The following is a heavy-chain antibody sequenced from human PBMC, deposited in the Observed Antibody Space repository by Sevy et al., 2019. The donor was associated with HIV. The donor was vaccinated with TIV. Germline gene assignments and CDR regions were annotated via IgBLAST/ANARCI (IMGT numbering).Heavy chain of an antibody. J-gene: IGHJ6*02. CDR2: IYGGGNT. Sequence: GGSLRLSCAVSGFIVSSNYMTWVRQAPGKGLEWFSVIYGGGNTFYADSVRDRFTISRDNSKNKLYLQMNSLRAEDTAVYYCARGMILEGSWYGMDVWGLGTTVTVSS. D-gene: IGHD3-3*01. CDR1: GFIVSSNY. CDR3: ARGMILEGSWYGMDV. V-gene: IGHV3-53*01.